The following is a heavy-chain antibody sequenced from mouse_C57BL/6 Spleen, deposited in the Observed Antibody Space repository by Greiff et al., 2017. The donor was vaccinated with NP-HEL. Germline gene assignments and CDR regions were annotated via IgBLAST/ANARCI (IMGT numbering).Heavy chain of an antibody. J-gene: IGHJ3*01. Sequence: EVNVVESGEGLVKPGGSLKLSCAASGFTFSSYAMSWVRQTPEKRLEWVAYISSGGDYIYYADTVKGRFTISRDNARNTLYLQMSSLKSEDTAMYYCTREGYDGYYPYWGQGTLVTVSA. D-gene: IGHD2-3*01. CDR1: GFTFSSYA. CDR3: TREGYDGYYPY. CDR2: ISSGGDYI. V-gene: IGHV5-9-1*02.